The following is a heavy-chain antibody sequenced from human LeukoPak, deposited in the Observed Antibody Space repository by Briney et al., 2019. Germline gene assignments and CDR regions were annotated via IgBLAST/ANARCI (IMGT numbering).Heavy chain of an antibody. J-gene: IGHJ4*02. CDR1: GFTFSSYG. CDR3: AKPHWPSSSSRDDY. V-gene: IGHV3-30*18. D-gene: IGHD6-6*01. CDR2: ISHDDSNK. Sequence: GGSLRLSCVASGFTFSSYGMHWVRQAPGKGLEWVAVISHDDSNKYYADSVKGRFTISRDNSKNTLYLQMNSLRAEDTAVYYCAKPHWPSSSSRDDYWGQGTLVTVSS.